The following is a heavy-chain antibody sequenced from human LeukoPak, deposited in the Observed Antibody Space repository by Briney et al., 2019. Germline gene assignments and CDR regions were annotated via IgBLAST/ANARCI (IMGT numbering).Heavy chain of an antibody. Sequence: GASVKVSCKTSGYSFTDVCIHWVRQAPGQGLEWMGWINPNSGDTKYEQKIQGRVSMTRDTSITTAYMEFRRLRSDDTAFYYCAHGDWFAPWGQGTLVSVSS. D-gene: IGHD5-24*01. CDR1: GYSFTDVC. V-gene: IGHV1-2*02. CDR2: INPNSGDT. CDR3: AHGDWFAP. J-gene: IGHJ5*02.